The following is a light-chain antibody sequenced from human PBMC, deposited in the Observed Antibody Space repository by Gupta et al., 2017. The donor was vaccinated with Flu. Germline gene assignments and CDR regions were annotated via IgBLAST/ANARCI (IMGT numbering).Light chain of an antibody. J-gene: IGLJ2*01. CDR3: GTWDTNTRV. V-gene: IGLV4-60*03. CDR2: VEEIGTF. Sequence: QPLLTQSSSASASLGPTVQLTCTVTSGHNDFIITWHQQQPGKAPRFLMKVEEIGTFTKGSGVPARFSVSISGAGHSLTISNVQAEDEADYYCGTWDTNTRVFGGGTSLTVL. CDR1: SGHNDFI.